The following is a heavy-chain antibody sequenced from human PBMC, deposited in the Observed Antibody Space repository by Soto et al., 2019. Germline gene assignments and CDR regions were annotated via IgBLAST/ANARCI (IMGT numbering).Heavy chain of an antibody. CDR1: GFTFSNYA. CDR3: SNQGNSGYSSGWPYYYYGMDV. V-gene: IGHV3-23*01. D-gene: IGHD6-19*01. J-gene: IGHJ6*02. CDR2: ISGSGGTT. Sequence: EVQLLESGGGLVQPGGSLRLSCAASGFTFSNYAMSWVRQAPGKGLEWVSTISGSGGTTYYADSVKGRFTISRDNSKNTLYLQMNSLRAEDTAVYYCSNQGNSGYSSGWPYYYYGMDVGGQGTTVTVSS.